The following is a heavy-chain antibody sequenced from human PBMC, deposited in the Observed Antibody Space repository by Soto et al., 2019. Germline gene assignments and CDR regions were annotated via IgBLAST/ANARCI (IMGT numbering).Heavy chain of an antibody. CDR1: GYTLTNFH. V-gene: IGHV1-18*01. Sequence: QGQVVQSGTEVREPGASVKVSCKVSGYTLTNFHINWVRQAPGQGLEWMGWISASNGNTKYAQKLQGRVTMTIDTRTSTAYMELRSLRSDDTAFYYCAKNSEHYYDRNGNNYFDPWGQGTLVTVSS. D-gene: IGHD3-22*01. CDR3: AKNSEHYYDRNGNNYFDP. CDR2: ISASNGNT. J-gene: IGHJ5*02.